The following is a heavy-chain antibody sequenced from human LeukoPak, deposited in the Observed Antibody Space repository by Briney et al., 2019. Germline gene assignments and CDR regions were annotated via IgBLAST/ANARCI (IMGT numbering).Heavy chain of an antibody. Sequence: GGSLRLSCAASGFTFSSYAMTWVRQAPGKGLEWVSTISGNGESTYFGDSVKGRFSISRDPSKNPLHLQMNSLRVEDTAVYFCAKNGNDHHRGRYFQHWGQGTLVTVSS. J-gene: IGHJ1*01. CDR3: AKNGNDHHRGRYFQH. CDR1: GFTFSSYA. D-gene: IGHD6-19*01. V-gene: IGHV3-23*01. CDR2: ISGNGEST.